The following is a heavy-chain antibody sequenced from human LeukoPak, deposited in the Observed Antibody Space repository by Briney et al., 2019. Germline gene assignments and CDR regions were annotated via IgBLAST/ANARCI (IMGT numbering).Heavy chain of an antibody. J-gene: IGHJ3*01. Sequence: ASVRVSCKASGYTFANFGISWVRQAPGQGLEYMGWISTTNGDTNYALKVQGRVTMTTDASTTTATMELRNLRSDDSGVYYCARDTVRFAPSHPQRAAFDVWGHGTMVTVSS. CDR3: ARDTVRFAPSHPQRAAFDV. V-gene: IGHV1-18*01. CDR1: GYTFANFG. CDR2: ISTTNGDT. D-gene: IGHD3-3*01.